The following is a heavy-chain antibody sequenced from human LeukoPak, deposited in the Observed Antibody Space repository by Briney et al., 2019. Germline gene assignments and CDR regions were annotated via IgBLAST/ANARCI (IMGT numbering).Heavy chain of an antibody. Sequence: GRSLRLSCAASGFTFDDYGMTWVRQAPGKGLEWVSGINWNGGSRGYADSVKGRFTISRDNAKNSLHLQMNSLRAEDTALYYCAKDQTYYYDSSGYWWGQGTLVTVSS. V-gene: IGHV3-20*04. CDR2: INWNGGSR. CDR3: AKDQTYYYDSSGYW. CDR1: GFTFDDYG. J-gene: IGHJ4*02. D-gene: IGHD3-22*01.